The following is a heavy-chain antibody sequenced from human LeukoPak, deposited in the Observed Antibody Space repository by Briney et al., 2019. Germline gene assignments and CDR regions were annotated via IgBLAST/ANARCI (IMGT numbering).Heavy chain of an antibody. J-gene: IGHJ6*03. CDR3: TRAGALAATLYYYYYMDV. V-gene: IGHV3-48*01. CDR2: ISSTSSTI. Sequence: GGSLRLSYAVSGFTLSSYSMNWVRQAPGRGLEWVSYISSTSSTIYYADSVKGRFTISRDNSKNTLYLQMNSLKTEDTAVYYCTRAGALAATLYYYYYMDVWGKGTTVTISS. CDR1: GFTLSSYS. D-gene: IGHD3-10*01.